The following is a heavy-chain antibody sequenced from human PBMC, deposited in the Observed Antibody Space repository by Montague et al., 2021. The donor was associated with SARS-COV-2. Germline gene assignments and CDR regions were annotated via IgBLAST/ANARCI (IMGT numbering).Heavy chain of an antibody. J-gene: IGHJ4*02. CDR1: SGSIISSGYY. CDR2: IYYSGTT. V-gene: IGHV4-39*02. D-gene: IGHD3-10*01. CDR3: ARGMIRGVTTPFDY. Sequence: SETLSLTCSVSSGSIISSGYYWGWIRQPPGKELEWIGNIYYSGTTYYXXXLQSRGTIPVDTSKNHLSLRLSSVTAADTAVYFCARGMIRGVTTPFDYWGQGSQVTVSS.